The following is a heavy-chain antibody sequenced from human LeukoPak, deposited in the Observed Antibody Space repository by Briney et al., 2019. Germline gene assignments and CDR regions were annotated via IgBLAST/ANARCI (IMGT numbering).Heavy chain of an antibody. Sequence: ASVKVSCRASGYTFTGYYMHWVRQAPGQGLEWMGWINPNSGGTNYAQKFQGWVTMTRDTSISTAYMELSRLRSDDTAVYYCARGSGSYYYPYFDYWGQGTLVTVSS. V-gene: IGHV1-2*04. J-gene: IGHJ4*02. CDR1: GYTFTGYY. CDR2: INPNSGGT. D-gene: IGHD1-26*01. CDR3: ARGSGSYYYPYFDY.